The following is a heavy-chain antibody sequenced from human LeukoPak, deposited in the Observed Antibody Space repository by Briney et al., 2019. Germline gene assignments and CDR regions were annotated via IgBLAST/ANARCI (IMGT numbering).Heavy chain of an antibody. J-gene: IGHJ5*02. D-gene: IGHD3-10*01. V-gene: IGHV3-33*01. CDR3: ARDSYQDYYGRFDP. Sequence: GGSLRLSCAASGFSFSNHGMHWVRQAPGKRLEWVAVIWDDGNNKRYANSVNGRFTISRDNSENTLYLQMNGLTAEDTAMYYCARDSYQDYYGRFDPWGQGTLVIVSS. CDR1: GFSFSNHG. CDR2: IWDDGNNK.